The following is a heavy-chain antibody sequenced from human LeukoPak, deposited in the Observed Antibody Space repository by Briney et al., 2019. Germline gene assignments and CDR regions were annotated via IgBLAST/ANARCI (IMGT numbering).Heavy chain of an antibody. V-gene: IGHV3-53*01. D-gene: IGHD2-15*01. CDR1: GFTVSSNS. CDR2: IYSDNT. CDR3: ARGYCSGGSCYIGDHQWFDP. J-gene: IGHJ5*02. Sequence: GGSLRLSCTVSGFTVSSNSMSWVRQAPGKGLEWVSFIYSDNTHYSDSVKGRFTISRDNSKNTLYLQMNSLRAEDTAVYYCARGYCSGGSCYIGDHQWFDPWGQGTLVTVSS.